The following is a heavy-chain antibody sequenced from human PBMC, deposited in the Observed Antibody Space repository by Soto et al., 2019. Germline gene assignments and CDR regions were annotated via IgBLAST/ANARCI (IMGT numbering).Heavy chain of an antibody. CDR2: FSAYNGNT. V-gene: IGHV1-18*01. J-gene: IGHJ6*02. CDR3: ARVYVEGGGGVNGWSGSPYGMDV. Sequence: QVQLVQSGAEVKKPGASVKVSCKASGYTFTSYGISWVRQAPGQGLEWMGWFSAYNGNTNYAQKLQGRVTMTTDTSTSTAYSELRSLRSDDTAVNYCARVYVEGGGGVNGWSGSPYGMDVWGQGTTVTVSS. CDR1: GYTFTSYG. D-gene: IGHD3-10*01.